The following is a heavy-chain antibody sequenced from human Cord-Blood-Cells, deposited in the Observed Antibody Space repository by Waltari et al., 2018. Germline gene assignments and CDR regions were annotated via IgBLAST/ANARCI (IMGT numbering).Heavy chain of an antibody. J-gene: IGHJ5*02. CDR3: ARSGVIAARRGVPNWFDP. D-gene: IGHD6-6*01. Sequence: QVQLVQSGAEVKKPGASVKVSCKASGYTFTSYDINWVRPATGQGLEWMGWMNPNSGNTGYAQKFQGRVTMTRNTSISTAYMELSSLRSEDTAVYYCARSGVIAARRGVPNWFDPWGQGTLVTVSS. CDR1: GYTFTSYD. CDR2: MNPNSGNT. V-gene: IGHV1-8*01.